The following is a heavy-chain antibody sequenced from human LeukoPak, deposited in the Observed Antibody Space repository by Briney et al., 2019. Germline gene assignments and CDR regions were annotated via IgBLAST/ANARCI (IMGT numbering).Heavy chain of an antibody. CDR1: GGSISSYY. J-gene: IGHJ5*02. V-gene: IGHV4-59*01. CDR2: IYYSGST. Sequence: SETLSLTCTVSGGSISSYYWSWIRQPPGKGLEWIGYIYYSGSTSYNPSLKSRVTISVDTSKNQFSLKLSSVTAADTAVYYCARSGLNFGVVITQNWFDPWGQGTLVTVSS. D-gene: IGHD3-3*01. CDR3: ARSGLNFGVVITQNWFDP.